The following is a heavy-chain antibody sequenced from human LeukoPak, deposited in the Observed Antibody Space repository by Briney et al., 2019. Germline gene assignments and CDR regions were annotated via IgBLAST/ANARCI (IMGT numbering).Heavy chain of an antibody. J-gene: IGHJ4*02. D-gene: IGHD6-13*01. V-gene: IGHV3-7*01. Sequence: GGSLRLSCAASGFTFSSNWMSRVRQAPGKGLEWVANIKQDGSERHYVDSVKGRFTISRDNTKNSLFLQMNSLRAEDTAVYYCAREVHPAAAEDYWGQGTLVTVSP. CDR3: AREVHPAAAEDY. CDR2: IKQDGSER. CDR1: GFTFSSNW.